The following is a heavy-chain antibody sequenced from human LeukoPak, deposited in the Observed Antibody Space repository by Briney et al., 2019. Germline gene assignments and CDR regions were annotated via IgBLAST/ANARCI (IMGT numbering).Heavy chain of an antibody. CDR2: IYYSGST. CDR1: GGSISTYY. J-gene: IGHJ4*02. Sequence: SETLSLTCTVSGGSISTYYWSWIRRPPGKGLEWIGYIYYSGSTNYNPSLKSRVTISVDTSKNQFSLNLSSVPTSDTAVYYCARRGGSGRSFDYWGQGILVTVSS. D-gene: IGHD3-10*01. V-gene: IGHV4-59*08. CDR3: ARRGGSGRSFDY.